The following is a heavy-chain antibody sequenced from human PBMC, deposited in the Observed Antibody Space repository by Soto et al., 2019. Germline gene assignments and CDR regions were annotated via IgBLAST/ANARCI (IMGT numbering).Heavy chain of an antibody. Sequence: VQLLESGGGLVQPGGSLRLSCAASGFTFSSYAMSWVRQAPGKGLEWVSAISGSGGSTYYADSVKGRFTISRDNSKNTLYLQMNSLRAEDTAVYYCATYGTSTDWYFDLWGRGTLVTVSS. CDR3: ATYGTSTDWYFDL. CDR2: ISGSGGST. CDR1: GFTFSSYA. D-gene: IGHD1-1*01. J-gene: IGHJ2*01. V-gene: IGHV3-23*01.